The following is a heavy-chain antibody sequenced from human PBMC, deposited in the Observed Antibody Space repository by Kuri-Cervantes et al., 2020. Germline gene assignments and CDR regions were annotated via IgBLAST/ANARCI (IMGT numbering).Heavy chain of an antibody. CDR3: ARGGAKLLWFRELSVGFDP. J-gene: IGHJ5*02. D-gene: IGHD3-10*01. CDR1: RFSFSSYS. CDR2: KHHSGST. Sequence: GSLRPSCAVSRFSFSSYSMNWVRQAPGKGLEWLGNKHHSGSTYYNPSLKSRVTISVDTSKNQFSLKLSSVTAADTAVYYCARGGAKLLWFRELSVGFDPWGQGTLVTVSS. V-gene: IGHV4-34*01.